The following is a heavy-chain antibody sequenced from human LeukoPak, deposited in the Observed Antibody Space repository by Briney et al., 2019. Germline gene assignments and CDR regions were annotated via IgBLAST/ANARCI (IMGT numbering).Heavy chain of an antibody. CDR2: ITSSSSYI. Sequence: GGSLRLSCTASGFTFSNFAMNWVRQAPGKGLEWVSSITSSSSYIYYADSVKGRFTISRDNAKNSLYLQMNSLRAEDTAVYYCARAKIAAAVPIDAFDIWGQGTMVTVSS. CDR3: ARAKIAAAVPIDAFDI. D-gene: IGHD6-13*01. J-gene: IGHJ3*02. V-gene: IGHV3-21*01. CDR1: GFTFSNFA.